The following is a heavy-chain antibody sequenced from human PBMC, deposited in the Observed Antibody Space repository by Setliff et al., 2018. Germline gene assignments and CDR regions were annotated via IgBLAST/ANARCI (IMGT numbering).Heavy chain of an antibody. J-gene: IGHJ4*02. CDR1: GGSISNYY. CDR3: AREGGGSGWTPDS. V-gene: IGHV4-59*01. D-gene: IGHD6-19*01. CDR2: IYYNGRS. Sequence: SETLSLTCTVSGGSISNYYWSWIRQSPGKGLEWIGFIYYNGRSDHNPSFQSRVTMSVDRSKNQFSLNLRAMTAADTAVYYCAREGGGSGWTPDSWGQGTLVTSPQ.